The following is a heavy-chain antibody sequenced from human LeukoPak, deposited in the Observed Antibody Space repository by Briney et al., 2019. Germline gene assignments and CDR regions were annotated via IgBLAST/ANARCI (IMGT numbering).Heavy chain of an antibody. CDR1: GGSISSYY. CDR2: IYYSGST. Sequence: PSETLSLTCTVSGGSISSYYWSWIRQPPGKGLEWIGYIYYSGSTNYNPSLKSRVTISVDTSKNQFSLKLSSVTAADTAVYYCARDRQLWPNYYMDVWGKGTTVTVSS. V-gene: IGHV4-59*01. J-gene: IGHJ6*03. CDR3: ARDRQLWPNYYMDV. D-gene: IGHD5-18*01.